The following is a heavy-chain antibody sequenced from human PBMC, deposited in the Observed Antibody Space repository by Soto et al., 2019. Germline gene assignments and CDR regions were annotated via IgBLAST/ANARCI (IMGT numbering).Heavy chain of an antibody. V-gene: IGHV4-30-4*01. J-gene: IGHJ4*02. CDR1: GGSISSGDYY. CDR3: AREHYYGSGSYYN. CDR2: IYYSGST. Sequence: QVQLQESGPGLVKPSQTLSLTCTVSGGSISSGDYYWSWIRQPPGKGLEWIGYIYYSGSTYYNPSLKSRVTIPVDTSKNQSSLKLSSVTAADAGVYYCAREHYYGSGSYYNWGQGTLVTVSS. D-gene: IGHD3-10*01.